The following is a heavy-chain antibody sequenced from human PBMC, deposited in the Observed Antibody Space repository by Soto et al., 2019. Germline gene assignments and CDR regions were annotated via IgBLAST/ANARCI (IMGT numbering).Heavy chain of an antibody. V-gene: IGHV4-59*01. CDR2: IYYSGST. J-gene: IGHJ4*02. D-gene: IGHD6-19*01. CDR1: GGSISSYY. CDR3: ARAGGEQWLAY. Sequence: QVQLQESGPGLVKPSETLSLTCTVSGGSISSYYWSWIRQPPGKGLEWIGYIYYSGSTNYNPSLKSRVTISVDTSKNQFSLKLSSVTAADTAVYYCARAGGEQWLAYWGQGTLVTVSS.